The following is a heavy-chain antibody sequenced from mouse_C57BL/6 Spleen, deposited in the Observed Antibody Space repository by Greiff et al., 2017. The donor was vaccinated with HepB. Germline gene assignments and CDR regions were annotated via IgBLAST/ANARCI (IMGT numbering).Heavy chain of an antibody. CDR2: IYPRSGNT. CDR1: GYTFTSYG. J-gene: IGHJ3*01. CDR3: ASNLY. Sequence: QVQLQQSGAELARPGASVKLSCKASGYTFTSYGISWVKQRTGQGLEWIGEIYPRSGNTYYNEKFKGKATLTADKSSSTAYMELRSLTSEDSAVYFCASNLYWGQGTLVTVSA. V-gene: IGHV1-81*01.